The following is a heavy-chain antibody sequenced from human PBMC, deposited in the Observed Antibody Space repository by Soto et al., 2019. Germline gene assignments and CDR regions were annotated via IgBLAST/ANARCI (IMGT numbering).Heavy chain of an antibody. J-gene: IGHJ6*02. CDR1: GGSISSSSYY. CDR3: ARQSRAIVVVTYYYYGMDV. D-gene: IGHD3-22*01. V-gene: IGHV4-39*01. CDR2: IYYSGST. Sequence: SETLSLTCTVSGGSISSSSYYWGWIRQPPGKGLEWIGSIYYSGSTYYNPSLKSRVTISVDTSKNQFSLKLSSVTAADTAVYYCARQSRAIVVVTYYYYGMDVWGQGTTVTVSS.